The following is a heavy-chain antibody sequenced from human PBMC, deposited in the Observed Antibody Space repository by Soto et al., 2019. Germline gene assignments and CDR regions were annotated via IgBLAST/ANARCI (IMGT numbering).Heavy chain of an antibody. CDR3: ASIPEGNYYYGMDV. J-gene: IGHJ6*02. V-gene: IGHV3-53*01. D-gene: IGHD2-21*01. CDR2: IYSGGST. Sequence: EVQLVASGGGLLQPGGSLRLSCAASGFTVSSNYMSWVRQAPGKGLEWVSVIYSGGSTYYADSVKGRFTISSDNSKNTLYLQMNSLRAEDTAVYYCASIPEGNYYYGMDVWGQGTTVTVSS. CDR1: GFTVSSNY.